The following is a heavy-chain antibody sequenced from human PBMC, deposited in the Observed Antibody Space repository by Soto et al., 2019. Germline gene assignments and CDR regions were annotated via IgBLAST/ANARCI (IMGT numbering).Heavy chain of an antibody. Sequence: PGGSLRLSCAASGFNFKNYGMHWVRQAPGKGLEWVAVIWYDGSNKDYADSVKGRFTISRDNSKNTLSLQMNSLRAEDTAVYYCARDIRWFLFTTQMYGMDVWGQGTTVTVSS. D-gene: IGHD3-3*01. CDR3: ARDIRWFLFTTQMYGMDV. CDR1: GFNFKNYG. J-gene: IGHJ6*02. CDR2: IWYDGSNK. V-gene: IGHV3-33*01.